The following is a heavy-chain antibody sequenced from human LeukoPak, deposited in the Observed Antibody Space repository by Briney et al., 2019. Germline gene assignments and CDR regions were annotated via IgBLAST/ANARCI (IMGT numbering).Heavy chain of an antibody. CDR3: VKDRTGTYTLGD. CDR2: ISDDGSRQ. Sequence: GGSLRLSCAATGFTFSNYAIHWVRQAPGKGLEWVAFISDDGSRQHYADSVKGRFTISRDNSKNTLNLQMNSLRAEDTAVYYCVKDRTGTYTLGDWGQGIPVTVSS. D-gene: IGHD3-10*01. V-gene: IGHV3-30-3*02. CDR1: GFTFSNYA. J-gene: IGHJ1*01.